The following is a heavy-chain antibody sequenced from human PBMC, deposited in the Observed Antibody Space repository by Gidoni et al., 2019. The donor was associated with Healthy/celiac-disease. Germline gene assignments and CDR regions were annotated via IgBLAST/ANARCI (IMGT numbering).Heavy chain of an antibody. CDR3: ARQRGAMIVVVPLDY. D-gene: IGHD3-22*01. CDR2: INPSGGST. V-gene: IGHV1-46*01. J-gene: IGHJ4*02. CDR1: GYTFTSYY. Sequence: QVQLVQSGAEVKKPGASVKVSCKASGYTFTSYYMHWVRQAPGQGLEWMGIINPSGGSTSYAQKFQGRVTMTRDTSTSTVYMELSSLRSEDTAVYYCARQRGAMIVVVPLDYWGQGTLVTVSS.